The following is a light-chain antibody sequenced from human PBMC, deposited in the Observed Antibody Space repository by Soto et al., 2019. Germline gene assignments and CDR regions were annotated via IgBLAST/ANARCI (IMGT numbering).Light chain of an antibody. CDR3: SSYTSSSTGV. Sequence: QSVLTQPASVSGSPGQSITISCTGTSSDVGGYNYVSWYQQHPGKAPKLMIYDVSNRPSGVSNRFSGSKSGNTASLTISGLQAEDEAGYYCSSYTSSSTGVFGGGTKLTVL. J-gene: IGLJ3*02. CDR1: SSDVGGYNY. CDR2: DVS. V-gene: IGLV2-14*01.